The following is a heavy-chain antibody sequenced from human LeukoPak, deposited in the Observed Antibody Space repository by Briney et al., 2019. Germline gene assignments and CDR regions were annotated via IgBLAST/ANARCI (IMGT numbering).Heavy chain of an antibody. CDR1: GFTFSTYG. V-gene: IGHV3-30*02. D-gene: IGHD3-22*01. CDR3: TADYYYDSSGYYGDY. Sequence: GGSLRLSCAASGFTFSTYGMHWVRQAPGKGLEWVAFIRYDGSNKYYADSVKGRFTISRDNSKNTLYLQMNSLKTEDTAVYYCTADYYYDSSGYYGDYWGQGTLVTVSS. CDR2: IRYDGSNK. J-gene: IGHJ4*02.